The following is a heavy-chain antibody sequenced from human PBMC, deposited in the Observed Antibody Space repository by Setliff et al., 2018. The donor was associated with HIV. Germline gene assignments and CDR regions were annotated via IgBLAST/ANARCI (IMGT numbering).Heavy chain of an antibody. D-gene: IGHD3-10*01. J-gene: IGHJ5*02. V-gene: IGHV4-38-2*02. CDR3: ATYADRESNRFDP. CDR2: IYHSGNT. Sequence: SETLSLTCTVSGYSISSGYYWGWIRQPPGKGLEWIGNIYHSGNTYYNPSLKSRVTISVDTSKNQFSLKLSSVTAADTAVYYCATYADRESNRFDPWGQGILVTVSS. CDR1: GYSISSGYY.